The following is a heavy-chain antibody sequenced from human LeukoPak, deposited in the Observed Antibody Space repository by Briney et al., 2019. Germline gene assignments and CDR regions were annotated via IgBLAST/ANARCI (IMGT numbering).Heavy chain of an antibody. D-gene: IGHD6-13*01. Sequence: ASVKVSCKASGYTFTSYDINWVRQATGQGLEWMGWMNPNSGNTGYAQKFQGRVTITRNTSISTAYMELSSLRSEDTAVYYCARDRTGYSSSWSGIRGAFDIWGQGTMVTVSS. J-gene: IGHJ3*02. CDR1: GYTFTSYD. CDR2: MNPNSGNT. CDR3: ARDRTGYSSSWSGIRGAFDI. V-gene: IGHV1-8*03.